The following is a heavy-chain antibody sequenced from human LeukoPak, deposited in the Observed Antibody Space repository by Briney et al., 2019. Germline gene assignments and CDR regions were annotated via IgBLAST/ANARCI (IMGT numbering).Heavy chain of an antibody. J-gene: IGHJ3*02. CDR1: GGSVSSGSYY. CDR3: ASPSPVYYDTLTGYHHAFDI. D-gene: IGHD3-9*01. V-gene: IGHV4-61*01. Sequence: SETLSLTCTVSGGSVSSGSYYWSWIRQPPGKGLEWIGYIYYSGSTNYNPSLKSRVTISVDTSKNQFSLKLSSVTAADTAVYYCASPSPVYYDTLTGYHHAFDIWGQGTMVTVSS. CDR2: IYYSGST.